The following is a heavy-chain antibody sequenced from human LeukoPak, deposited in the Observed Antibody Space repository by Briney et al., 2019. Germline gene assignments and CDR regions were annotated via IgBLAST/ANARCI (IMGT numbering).Heavy chain of an antibody. Sequence: SETLSLNCTVTGGSISSDSWSWIRQPPGKGLEWIGYIHYSGGTNYNPSLKSRVTISIDTSKNQFSLKLSSVTAADTAVYYCARYYYGSGPFDYWGQGTLVTVSA. CDR2: IHYSGGT. V-gene: IGHV4-59*01. CDR3: ARYYYGSGPFDY. J-gene: IGHJ4*02. D-gene: IGHD3-10*01. CDR1: GGSISSDS.